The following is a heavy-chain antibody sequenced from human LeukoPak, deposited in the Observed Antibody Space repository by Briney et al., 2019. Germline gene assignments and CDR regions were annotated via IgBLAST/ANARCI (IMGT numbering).Heavy chain of an antibody. CDR3: ARGGYCSSTSCYTGGLNDY. D-gene: IGHD2-2*02. V-gene: IGHV3-23*01. Sequence: GGSLRLSCAASGFTFSSYAMSWVRQAPGKGLEWVSAISGSGGSTYYADSVKGRFTISRGNSKNTLYLQMNSLRAEDTAVYYCARGGYCSSTSCYTGGLNDYWGQGTLVTVSS. CDR1: GFTFSSYA. J-gene: IGHJ4*02. CDR2: ISGSGGST.